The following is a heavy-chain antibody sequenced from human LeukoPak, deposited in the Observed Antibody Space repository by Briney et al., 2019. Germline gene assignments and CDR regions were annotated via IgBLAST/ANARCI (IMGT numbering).Heavy chain of an antibody. CDR1: GGSFSGYY. V-gene: IGHV4-34*01. Sequence: SETLSLTCAVYGGSFSGYYWSWIRQPPGKGLEWIGEINHSGSTNYNPSLKSRVTISVDRSKNQFSLKLSSVTAADTAVYYCARDSVTTDYMDVWGKGTTVTVSS. CDR3: ARDSVTTDYMDV. D-gene: IGHD4-11*01. CDR2: INHSGST. J-gene: IGHJ6*03.